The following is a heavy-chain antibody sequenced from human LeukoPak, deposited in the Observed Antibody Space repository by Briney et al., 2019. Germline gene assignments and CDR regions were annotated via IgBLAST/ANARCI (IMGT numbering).Heavy chain of an antibody. J-gene: IGHJ4*02. CDR3: ARSSGNIAASGSYLLL. D-gene: IGHD6-13*01. CDR1: GFTFSDYN. CDR2: ISRSGSTK. Sequence: GGSLRLSCAASGFTFSDYNMRWIRQAPGKGLEWVSSISRSGSTKYYADSVKGRFTISRDNARKSLYLQMSTLRAEDTAVYYCARSSGNIAASGSYLLLWGQGTLVTVSS. V-gene: IGHV3-11*04.